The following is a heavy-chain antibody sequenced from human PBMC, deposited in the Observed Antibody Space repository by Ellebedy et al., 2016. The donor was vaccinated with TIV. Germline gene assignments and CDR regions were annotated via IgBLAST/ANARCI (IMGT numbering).Heavy chain of an antibody. J-gene: IGHJ6*02. D-gene: IGHD6-13*01. V-gene: IGHV6-1*01. Sequence: MPSETLSLTCAISGDSVSSNSAGWNWIRRSPSRGLEWLGRTYYRSKWYNDYAVSVKSRITINPDTSKNQFSLQLNSVTPEDTAAYYCARRSSRNVMDVWGQGTTVTVSS. CDR2: TYYRSKWYN. CDR3: ARRSSRNVMDV. CDR1: GDSVSSNSAG.